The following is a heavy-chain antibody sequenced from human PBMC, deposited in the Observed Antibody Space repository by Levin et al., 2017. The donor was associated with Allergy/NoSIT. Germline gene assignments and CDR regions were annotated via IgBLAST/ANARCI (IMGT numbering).Heavy chain of an antibody. D-gene: IGHD5-18*01. CDR3: ASRRYSYAVGNY. CDR1: GGSFSGYY. CDR2: INHSGST. Sequence: PSETLSLTCAVYGGSFSGYYWSWIRQPPGKGLEWIGEINHSGSTNYNPSLKSRVTISVDTSKNQFSLKLSSVTAADTAVYYCASRRYSYAVGNYWGQGTLVTVSS. V-gene: IGHV4-34*01. J-gene: IGHJ4*02.